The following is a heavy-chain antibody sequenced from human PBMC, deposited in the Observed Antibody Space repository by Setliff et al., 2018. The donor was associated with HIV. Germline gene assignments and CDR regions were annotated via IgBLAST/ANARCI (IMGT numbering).Heavy chain of an antibody. CDR2: LYYSGDT. D-gene: IGHD3-22*01. CDR3: ARHVDSDGSGNPDWFDP. J-gene: IGHJ5*02. Sequence: SESLSLTCTVSGDSVNSESYFWGWIRQSPRKGLEWIGTLYYSGDTHYNPSLKSRATISVDTSKNQFSLNLNFVTAADTAVYYCARHVDSDGSGNPDWFDPWGQGTLVTVSS. V-gene: IGHV4-39*01. CDR1: GDSVNSESYF.